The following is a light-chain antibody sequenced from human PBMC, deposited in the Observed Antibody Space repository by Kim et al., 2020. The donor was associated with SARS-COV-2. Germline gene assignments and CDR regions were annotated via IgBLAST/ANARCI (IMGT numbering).Light chain of an antibody. CDR1: TSDIGNYNR. V-gene: IGLV2-18*02. J-gene: IGLJ3*02. CDR3: NSYISNNTWV. CDR2: EVN. Sequence: GESVTISCTGSTSDIGNYNRVSWYQQPPGAAPKLMIYEVNNRPSGVPDRFSGSKSGNTASLTISGLQTEDEADYYCNSYISNNTWVFGGGTQLTVL.